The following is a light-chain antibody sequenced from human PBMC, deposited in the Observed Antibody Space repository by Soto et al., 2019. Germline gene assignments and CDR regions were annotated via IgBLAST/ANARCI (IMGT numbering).Light chain of an antibody. CDR3: QQYNSYSRT. CDR1: QSISSW. V-gene: IGKV1-5*01. J-gene: IGKJ1*01. Sequence: DIQMTQSPSTLSASVGDRVTITCRASQSISSWLAWYQQKPGKAPKLLIYDASSLESGVPSRFSGSGSGTEFTLTISSLQPDDFATSYCQQYNSYSRTFGQGPKVEIK. CDR2: DAS.